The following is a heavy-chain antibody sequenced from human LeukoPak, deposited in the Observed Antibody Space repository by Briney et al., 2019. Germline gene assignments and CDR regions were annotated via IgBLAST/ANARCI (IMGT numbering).Heavy chain of an antibody. J-gene: IGHJ4*02. CDR1: GFSFNTYA. Sequence: GGSLRLSCAASGFSFNTYAMSWVRQAPGKGLEWVSTISGRGDSPYYADSVKGRFSISRDNSKNTLFLHMNSLRAEDTAVYYCARDPGYAIYYFDYWGQGNLVTVSS. CDR3: ARDPGYAIYYFDY. D-gene: IGHD3-9*01. CDR2: ISGRGDSP. V-gene: IGHV3-23*01.